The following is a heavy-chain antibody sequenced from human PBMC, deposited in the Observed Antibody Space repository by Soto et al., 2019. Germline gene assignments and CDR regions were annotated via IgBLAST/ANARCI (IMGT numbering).Heavy chain of an antibody. V-gene: IGHV3-66*04. J-gene: IGHJ2*01. D-gene: IGHD5-12*01. CDR2: IYSGGST. CDR1: GFTVSSNY. Sequence: PGGSLRLSCAASGFTVSSNYMSWVRQAPGKGLGWVSVIYSGGSTYYADSGKGRFTISRYKSKNTLYLQMHSLTAEDTAVYYCARLIREYSGYGTNWYFDLWGRGTLVTVSS. CDR3: ARLIREYSGYGTNWYFDL.